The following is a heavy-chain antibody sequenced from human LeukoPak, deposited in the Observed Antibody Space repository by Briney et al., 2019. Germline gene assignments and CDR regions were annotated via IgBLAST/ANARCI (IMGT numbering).Heavy chain of an antibody. CDR3: ARGGAVAVLYYFDY. Sequence: GRSLRLSCAASGFTFSSYAMHWVRQAPGKGLEWVAVISYDGSNKYYADSVKGRFTISRDNSKNTLYLQMNSLGAEDTAVYYCARGGAVAVLYYFDYWGQGTLVTVSS. CDR2: ISYDGSNK. J-gene: IGHJ4*02. CDR1: GFTFSSYA. D-gene: IGHD6-19*01. V-gene: IGHV3-30-3*01.